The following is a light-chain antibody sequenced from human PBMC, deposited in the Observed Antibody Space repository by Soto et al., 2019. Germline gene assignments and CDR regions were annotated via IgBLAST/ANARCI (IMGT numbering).Light chain of an antibody. CDR3: QQYATYWT. Sequence: DIQMTQSPSTLSASVGDRVTITCRASQSISIWLAWYQQKPGKAPKVLIYDASTLESGVPSRFSGSGSGTEFTLTISSLQPDDFATYYCQQYATYWTFGQGTKVEIK. J-gene: IGKJ1*01. CDR1: QSISIW. V-gene: IGKV1-5*01. CDR2: DAS.